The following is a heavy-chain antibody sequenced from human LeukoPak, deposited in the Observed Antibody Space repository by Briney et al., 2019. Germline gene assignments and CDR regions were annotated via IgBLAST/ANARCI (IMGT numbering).Heavy chain of an antibody. J-gene: IGHJ4*02. V-gene: IGHV1-69*05. CDR2: IIPIFGTA. Sequence: SVKVSCKASGGTFSSYAISWVRQAPGQGLEWMGGIIPIFGTANYAQKFQGRVTITTDESTSTAYMELSSLRSEDTAVYYCARSIGTGGPSIAARRPFGYWGQGTLVTVSS. CDR3: ARSIGTGGPSIAARRPFGY. CDR1: GGTFSSYA. D-gene: IGHD6-6*01.